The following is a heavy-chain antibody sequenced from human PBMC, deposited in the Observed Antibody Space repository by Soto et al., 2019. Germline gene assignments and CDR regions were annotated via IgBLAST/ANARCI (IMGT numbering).Heavy chain of an antibody. CDR3: AKDPRWNSGHRNNWFDP. D-gene: IGHD1-7*01. CDR1: GFTFSSYA. CDR2: ISGSGGST. J-gene: IGHJ5*02. V-gene: IGHV3-23*01. Sequence: PGGSLRLSCAASGFTFSSYAMSWVRQAPGKGLEWVSAISGSGGSTYYADSVKGRFTISRDNSKNTLYLQMNSLRAEDTAVYYCAKDPRWNSGHRNNWFDPWGQGTLVPSPQ.